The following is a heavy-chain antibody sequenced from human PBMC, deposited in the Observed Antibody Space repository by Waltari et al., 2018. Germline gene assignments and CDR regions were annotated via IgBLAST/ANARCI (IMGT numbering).Heavy chain of an antibody. CDR3: ARLNDDHDFQALDF. J-gene: IGHJ4*02. CDR2: ISGSGDSI. D-gene: IGHD1-1*01. V-gene: IGHV3-23*01. CDR1: GFSFGHYA. Sequence: ELQLLASGGGFVQPGGSLRLLCAACGFSFGHYAMTWVRQAPGKGLEWVSGISGSGDSIYYADSVKGRFTISRDNSKNTLTLQVNSLRGEDTAVYYCARLNDDHDFQALDFWGQGTLVTVSS.